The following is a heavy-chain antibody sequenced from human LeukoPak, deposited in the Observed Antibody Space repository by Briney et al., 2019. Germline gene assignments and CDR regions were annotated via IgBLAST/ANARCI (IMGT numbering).Heavy chain of an antibody. Sequence: SQTLSLTCAVSGGSISSGGYSWSWIRQPPGKGLEWIGYIYHSGSTYYNPSLKSRVTISVDRSKNQFSLKLSSVTAADTAVYYCARDEIQLWLVGPFDYWGQGTLVTVSS. D-gene: IGHD5-18*01. CDR1: GGSISSGGYS. CDR3: ARDEIQLWLVGPFDY. CDR2: IYHSGST. V-gene: IGHV4-30-2*01. J-gene: IGHJ4*02.